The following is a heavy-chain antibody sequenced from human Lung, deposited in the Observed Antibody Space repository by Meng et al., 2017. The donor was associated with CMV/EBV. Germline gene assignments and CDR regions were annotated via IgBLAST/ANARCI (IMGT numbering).Heavy chain of an antibody. CDR3: ATSRLQLDAVDL. Sequence: GGSXRLXCVASGFNLNTHSRHWVRQAPGKGLEWLAVFSSDITNPYYADSVRGRFAVSRDDFRKSLYLQMNDLTPEDTAVYYCATSRLQLDAVDLWGQGTLVTVSS. CDR1: GFNLNTHS. V-gene: IGHV3-30*09. CDR2: FSSDITNP. J-gene: IGHJ3*01. D-gene: IGHD2-2*01.